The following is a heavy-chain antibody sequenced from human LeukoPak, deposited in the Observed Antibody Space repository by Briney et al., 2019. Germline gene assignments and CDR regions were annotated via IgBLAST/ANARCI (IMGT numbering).Heavy chain of an antibody. V-gene: IGHV3-21*01. J-gene: IGHJ6*03. CDR3: ARDPHSSGSDYYYYYMDV. D-gene: IGHD6-19*01. CDR1: GFTFSSYS. CDR2: ISSSSSYI. Sequence: PGGSLRLSCAASGFTFSSYSMNWVRQAPGKGLEWVSSISSSSSYIYYADSVKGRFTISRDNSKNTLYLQMNSLRAEDTAVYYCARDPHSSGSDYYYYYMDVWGKGTTVTVSS.